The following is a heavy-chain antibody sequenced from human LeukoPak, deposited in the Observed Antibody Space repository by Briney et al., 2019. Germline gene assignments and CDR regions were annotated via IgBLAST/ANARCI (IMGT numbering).Heavy chain of an antibody. D-gene: IGHD4-17*01. V-gene: IGHV4-30-2*01. CDR3: AREGRGGDYDY. CDR1: GGSISSGGYS. J-gene: IGHJ4*02. CDR2: IYHSGST. Sequence: SQTLSLTCAVSGGSISSGGYSWSWIRQPPGKGLEWIGYIYHSGSTYYNPSLKSRVTISVDRSKNQFSLKLSSVTAADTAAYYCAREGRGGDYDYWGQGTLVTVSS.